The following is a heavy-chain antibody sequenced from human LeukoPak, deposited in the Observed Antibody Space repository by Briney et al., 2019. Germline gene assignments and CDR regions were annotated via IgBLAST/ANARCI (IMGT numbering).Heavy chain of an antibody. CDR2: IYYSGTT. CDR3: ARDSGNWYFDL. Sequence: PSETLSLTCSVSGDSNSFYFWTWIRQPPGKGLEWIGYIYYSGTTNHNPSLKSRVTISVDTSKNQFSLKLSSVTAADTAVYYCARDSGNWYFDLWGRGTLVTVSS. V-gene: IGHV4-59*01. J-gene: IGHJ2*01. CDR1: GDSNSFYF.